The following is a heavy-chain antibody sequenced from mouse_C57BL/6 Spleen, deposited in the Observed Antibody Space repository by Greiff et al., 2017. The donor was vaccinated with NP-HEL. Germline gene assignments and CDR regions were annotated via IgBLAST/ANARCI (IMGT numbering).Heavy chain of an antibody. CDR1: GYTFTSYG. V-gene: IGHV1-81*01. J-gene: IGHJ2*01. D-gene: IGHD2-2*01. CDR2: IYPRSGNT. CDR3: ASIYYGYDARGYDFDD. Sequence: QVQLQQSGAELARPGASVKLSCKASGYTFTSYGISWVKQRTGQGLEWIGEIYPRSGNTYYNEKFKGKATLTADTSSSTAYMELRSLTSEDSAVFFCASIYYGYDARGYDFDDWGQGTTLTVSS.